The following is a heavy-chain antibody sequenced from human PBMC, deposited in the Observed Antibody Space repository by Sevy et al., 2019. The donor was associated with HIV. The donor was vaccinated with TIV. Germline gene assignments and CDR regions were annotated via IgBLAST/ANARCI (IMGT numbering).Heavy chain of an antibody. D-gene: IGHD2-2*01. CDR3: ARQGNIVVVPAAGGGWFDP. Sequence: TLSLTCAVSGYSISSGYYWGWIRQPPGKGLEWIGSIYHSGSTYYNPSLKSRVTISVDTSKNQFSLKLSSVTAADTAVYYCARQGNIVVVPAAGGGWFDPWGQGTLVTVSS. CDR1: GYSISSGYY. J-gene: IGHJ5*02. V-gene: IGHV4-38-2*01. CDR2: IYHSGST.